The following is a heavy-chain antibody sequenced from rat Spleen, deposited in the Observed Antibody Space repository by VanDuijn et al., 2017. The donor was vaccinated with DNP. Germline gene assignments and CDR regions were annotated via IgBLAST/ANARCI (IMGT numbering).Heavy chain of an antibody. CDR2: ISTSGSRT. Sequence: EVQLEESGGGLVQPGGSLKVSCEASGFTFSNYYMAWVRQAPKKGLEWVATISTSGSRTYYPDSVKGRFTISRDNAKSSLYLQMNSLRSEETATYYCAKAGGYSPWYFDYWGQGVMVTVSS. D-gene: IGHD1-11*01. V-gene: IGHV5S11*01. CDR3: AKAGGYSPWYFDY. J-gene: IGHJ2*01. CDR1: GFTFSNYY.